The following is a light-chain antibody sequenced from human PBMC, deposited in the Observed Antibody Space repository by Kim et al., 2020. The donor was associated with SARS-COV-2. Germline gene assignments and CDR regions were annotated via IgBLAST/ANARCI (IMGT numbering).Light chain of an antibody. J-gene: IGKJ5*01. Sequence: SLSPGERATLSCRASQSVSSYLAWYQQKPGQPPRLLIYDASNRATGIPARFRGSGSGTDFTLTISSLQPEDFAVYYCQQRSNWITFGQGTRLEIK. CDR3: QQRSNWIT. V-gene: IGKV3-11*01. CDR2: DAS. CDR1: QSVSSY.